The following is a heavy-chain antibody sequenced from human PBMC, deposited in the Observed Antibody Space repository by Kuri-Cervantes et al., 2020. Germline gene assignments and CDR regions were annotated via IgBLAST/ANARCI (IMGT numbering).Heavy chain of an antibody. CDR1: GYTFTGYY. J-gene: IGHJ4*02. Sequence: ASVKVSCKASGYTFTGYYMHWVRQAPGQGREWMGWINPNSGGTNYAQKFQGRVTMTRDTSISTAYLELSRLRSDDTAVYYCARVPTSSGWYSSSPRYDFDYWGQGTLVTVSS. D-gene: IGHD6-19*01. CDR3: ARVPTSSGWYSSSPRYDFDY. CDR2: INPNSGGT. V-gene: IGHV1-2*02.